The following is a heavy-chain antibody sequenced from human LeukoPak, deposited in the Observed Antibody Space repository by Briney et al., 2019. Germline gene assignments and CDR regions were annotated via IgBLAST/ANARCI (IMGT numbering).Heavy chain of an antibody. Sequence: GGSLRLSCAASGFTLSSYWMHWVRQAPGKGLVWVSRISADGTDTIYADSVRGRFTISRDNAKNTLYLQMNSLRAEDTAVYYCARGPRYSFYWGQGTLVSVSS. J-gene: IGHJ4*02. CDR3: ARGPRYSFY. D-gene: IGHD6-13*01. CDR1: GFTLSSYW. V-gene: IGHV3-74*01. CDR2: ISADGTDT.